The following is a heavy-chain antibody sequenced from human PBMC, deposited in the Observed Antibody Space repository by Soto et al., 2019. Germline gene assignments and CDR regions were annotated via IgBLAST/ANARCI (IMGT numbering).Heavy chain of an antibody. CDR3: ATTGYSSGWATY. Sequence: ESGGGVVQPGRSLRLSCAASGFTFSSYAMHWVRQAPGKGLEWVAVISYDGSNKYYADSVKGRFTISRDNSKNTLYLQMNSLRAEDTAVYYCATTGYSSGWATYWGQGTLVTVSS. D-gene: IGHD6-19*01. J-gene: IGHJ4*02. CDR2: ISYDGSNK. V-gene: IGHV3-30-3*01. CDR1: GFTFSSYA.